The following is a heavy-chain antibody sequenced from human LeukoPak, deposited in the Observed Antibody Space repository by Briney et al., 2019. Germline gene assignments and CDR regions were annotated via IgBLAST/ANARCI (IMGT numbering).Heavy chain of an antibody. CDR2: IYDSGST. Sequence: SETLSLTCAVYGGSFSGYYWSWIRQPPGKGLEWIGYIYDSGSTNYNPSLKSRVTISVDTSKNHFSLELSSATAADTAVHYCARRVTIFGVVNNNWFDPWGQGPLVTVSS. J-gene: IGHJ5*02. CDR3: ARRVTIFGVVNNNWFDP. D-gene: IGHD3-3*01. V-gene: IGHV4-59*08. CDR1: GGSFSGYY.